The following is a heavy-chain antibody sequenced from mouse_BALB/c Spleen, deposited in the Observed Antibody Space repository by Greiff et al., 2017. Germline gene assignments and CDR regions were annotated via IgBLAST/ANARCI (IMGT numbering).Heavy chain of an antibody. V-gene: IGHV1-54*01. D-gene: IGHD2-14*01. Sequence: QVQLQQSGAELVRPGTSVKVSCKASGYAFTNYLIEWVKQRPGQGLEWIGVINPGSGGTNYNEKFKGKATLTADKSSSTAYMQLSSLTSDDSAVYFCARRGDYYRYGLAYWGQGTLVTVSA. CDR1: GYAFTNYL. CDR3: ARRGDYYRYGLAY. J-gene: IGHJ3*01. CDR2: INPGSGGT.